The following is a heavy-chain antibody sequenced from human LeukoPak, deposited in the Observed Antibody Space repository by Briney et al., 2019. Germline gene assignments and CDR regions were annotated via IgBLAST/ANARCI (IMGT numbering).Heavy chain of an antibody. V-gene: IGHV3-33*01. CDR1: GFTFSSYG. CDR2: IWYDGSNK. Sequence: GGSLRLSCAASGFTFSSYGMHWVRQAPGKGLEWVAVIWYDGSNKYYADSVKGRLTVSRDNSKNTLYLQMNSLRAEDTAVYYCARDLGRWLVLDYWGQGTLVTVSS. D-gene: IGHD6-19*01. J-gene: IGHJ4*02. CDR3: ARDLGRWLVLDY.